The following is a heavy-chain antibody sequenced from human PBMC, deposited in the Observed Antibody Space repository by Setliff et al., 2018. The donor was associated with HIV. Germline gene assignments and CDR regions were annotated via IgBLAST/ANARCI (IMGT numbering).Heavy chain of an antibody. D-gene: IGHD3-10*01. CDR3: ARDAGPHYGSGPPLEY. J-gene: IGHJ4*02. Sequence: KPSETLSPTCPASGGSISRYYWSWIRQPAGKGLEWIGRIYPSGNINYNPSLKSRLTMSIDTSKNQFSLKLSSVTATDTAVYYCARDAGPHYGSGPPLEYWGQGIQVTVSS. CDR2: IYPSGNI. V-gene: IGHV4-4*07. CDR1: GGSISRYY.